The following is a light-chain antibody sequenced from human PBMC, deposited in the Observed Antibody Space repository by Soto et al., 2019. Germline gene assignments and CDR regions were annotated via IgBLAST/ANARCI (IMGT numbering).Light chain of an antibody. CDR1: QSVSRR. CDR3: QQRTDRPPWT. J-gene: IGKJ1*01. CDR2: GAS. V-gene: IGKV3-11*01. Sequence: EVVLTQSPGTLSLSPGGRATLSCRASQSVSRRLAWYQQRPGQSPRLLISGASMRASGVPVRFIGSGSGTEFTLSISSLEPEDFAVYYCQQRTDRPPWTFGQGTKVDI.